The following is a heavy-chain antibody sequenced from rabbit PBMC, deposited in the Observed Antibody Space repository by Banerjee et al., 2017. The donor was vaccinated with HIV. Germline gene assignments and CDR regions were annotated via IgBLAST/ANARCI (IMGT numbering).Heavy chain of an antibody. CDR2: INASTGKP. CDR1: GVSFSNNFY. Sequence: QSLEESGGGLVQPEGSLTLTCTASGVSFSNNFYMCWVRQAPGKGLEWIACINASTGKPVYATWASGRFTISRTSSTTVTLRMTSLTAADRATYFCARDLVGVIGWNFGWWGPGTLVTVS. J-gene: IGHJ4*01. CDR3: ARDLVGVIGWNFGW. V-gene: IGHV1S40*01. D-gene: IGHD2-1*01.